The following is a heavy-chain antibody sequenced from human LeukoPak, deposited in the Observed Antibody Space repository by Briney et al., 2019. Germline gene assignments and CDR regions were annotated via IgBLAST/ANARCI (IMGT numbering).Heavy chain of an antibody. CDR3: ARDTKGFGAVYLKRGGYFDY. CDR1: GFTFSSYA. D-gene: IGHD3-10*01. Sequence: PGRSLRLSCVASGFTFSSYAMHWVRQAPGKGLEWVAVISYDGSNKYYADSVKGRFTISRDNSKNTLYLQMNSLRAEDTAVYYCARDTKGFGAVYLKRGGYFDYWGQGTLVTVSS. CDR2: ISYDGSNK. J-gene: IGHJ4*02. V-gene: IGHV3-30-3*01.